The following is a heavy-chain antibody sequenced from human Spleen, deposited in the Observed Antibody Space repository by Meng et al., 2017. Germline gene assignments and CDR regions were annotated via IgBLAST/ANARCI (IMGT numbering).Heavy chain of an antibody. CDR3: ARTITGTTYDAFDI. CDR1: GYSFTSYW. Sequence: GGSLRLSCKGSGYSFTSYWIGWVRQMPGKGLEWMGIIYPGDSDTRYGPSFQGQVTISADKSISTAYLQWSSLKASDTAMYYCARTITGTTYDAFDIWGQGTMVTVSS. D-gene: IGHD1-20*01. V-gene: IGHV5-51*01. J-gene: IGHJ3*02. CDR2: IYPGDSDT.